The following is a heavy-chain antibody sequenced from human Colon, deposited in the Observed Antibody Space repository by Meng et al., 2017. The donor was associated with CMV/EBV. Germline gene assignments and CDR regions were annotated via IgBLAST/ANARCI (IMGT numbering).Heavy chain of an antibody. D-gene: IGHD6-13*01. V-gene: IGHV7-4-1*02. J-gene: IGHJ1*01. CDR3: ATGSAAADGKGY. CDR2: INPKTANP. CDR1: GYMFTRNN. Sequence: SCKTSGYMFTRNNRNWVRQAPGQGLEWMGYINPKTANPTYVQGFTGRFVFSLDTSVSTAYLQISSLEAEDTAVYYCATGSAAADGKGYWGQGTLVTVSS.